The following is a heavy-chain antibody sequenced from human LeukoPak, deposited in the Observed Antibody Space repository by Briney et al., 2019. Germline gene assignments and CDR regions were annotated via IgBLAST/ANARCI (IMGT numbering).Heavy chain of an antibody. CDR2: FDPKEGER. J-gene: IGHJ4*01. CDR1: GDTLTELS. CDR3: TTREIAVEPAQTSMVRGVLWRSDF. D-gene: IGHD3-10*01. Sequence: GASVKVSCKVSGDTLTELSMHWVRQAPGKGLEWMGGFDPKEGERVYAQNFQGRFTMTEDTSSGTAYMELNSLRSEDTAVYYCTTREIAVEPAQTSMVRGVLWRSDFWGHGTLVTVSS. V-gene: IGHV1-24*01.